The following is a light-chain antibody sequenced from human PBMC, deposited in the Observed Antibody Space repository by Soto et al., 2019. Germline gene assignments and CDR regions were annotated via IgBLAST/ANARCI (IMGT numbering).Light chain of an antibody. J-gene: IGLJ1*01. Sequence: QSALTQPASVSGSPGQPINISCTGTRSDVGGYNYVSWYQQHPGKAPKLMIFDVSNRPSGVSNRFSGSKSGNTASLTISGLQAEDEADYYCSSYASSTTNYVFGTGTKLTVL. V-gene: IGLV2-14*01. CDR3: SSYASSTTNYV. CDR2: DVS. CDR1: RSDVGGYNY.